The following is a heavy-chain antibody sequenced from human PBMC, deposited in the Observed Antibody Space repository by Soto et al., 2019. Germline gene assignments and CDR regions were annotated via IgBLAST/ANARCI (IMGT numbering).Heavy chain of an antibody. CDR1: GGTFSSYA. D-gene: IGHD4-17*01. V-gene: IGHV1-69*01. CDR2: IIPIFGTA. CDR3: ARAPSHDYGDYVSLYYYYGMDV. J-gene: IGHJ6*02. Sequence: QVQLVQSGAEVKKPGSSVKVSCKASGGTFSSYAISWVRQAPGQGLEWMGGIIPIFGTANYAQKFQGRVKITADESTSTAYMELSSLRSEDTAVYYCARAPSHDYGDYVSLYYYYGMDVWGQGTTVTVSS.